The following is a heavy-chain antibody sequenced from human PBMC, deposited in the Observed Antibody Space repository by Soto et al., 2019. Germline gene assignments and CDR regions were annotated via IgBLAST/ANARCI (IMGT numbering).Heavy chain of an antibody. D-gene: IGHD3-10*01. V-gene: IGHV4-59*08. J-gene: IGHJ6*02. CDR3: ARHGFGPLQGLVDV. CDR1: GDSLTNYY. Sequence: QVQLQESGPGLVKPSETLSLTCTVSGDSLTNYYCSWFRQPPGKGLEWIGYIMYSGYSAYNPSLKRRVTMSMDTSKTQFSLMLESVTATDTAVYYCARHGFGPLQGLVDVWGQGTTVIVSS. CDR2: IMYSGYS.